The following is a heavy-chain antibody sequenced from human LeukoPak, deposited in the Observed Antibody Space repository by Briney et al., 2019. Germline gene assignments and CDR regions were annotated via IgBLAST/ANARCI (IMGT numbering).Heavy chain of an antibody. Sequence: GASLRLSCAASGFTFSSYAMSWVRQAPGKGLEWVSAISGSGGSTYYADSVKGRFTISRDNSKNTLYLQMNSLRAEDTAVYYCAKSLRVEDDFWNGPWLGMDVWGQGTTVTVSS. CDR3: AKSLRVEDDFWNGPWLGMDV. D-gene: IGHD3-3*01. V-gene: IGHV3-23*01. J-gene: IGHJ6*02. CDR2: ISGSGGST. CDR1: GFTFSSYA.